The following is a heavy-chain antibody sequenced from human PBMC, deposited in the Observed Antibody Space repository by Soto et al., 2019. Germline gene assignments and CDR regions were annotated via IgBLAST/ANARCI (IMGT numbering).Heavy chain of an antibody. V-gene: IGHV4-59*08. CDR1: GGSISSYY. CDR2: IYYSGST. Sequence: SETLSLTCTVSGGSISSYYWSWIRQPPGKGLEWIGYIYYSGSTDYNPSLKSRVTISVDTSKNQFSLKLSSVTAADTAVYYCARQTPAEAARRLVDAFDIWGQGTMVTVSS. D-gene: IGHD6-6*01. CDR3: ARQTPAEAARRLVDAFDI. J-gene: IGHJ3*02.